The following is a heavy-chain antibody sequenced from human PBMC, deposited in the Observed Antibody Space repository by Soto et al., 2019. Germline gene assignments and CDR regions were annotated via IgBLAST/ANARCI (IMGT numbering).Heavy chain of an antibody. CDR2: ISAYNGNT. D-gene: IGHD2-2*01. CDR1: GYTFTSYG. J-gene: IGHJ5*02. CDR3: ALTAYQLPLIGLNRPSWFDP. Sequence: ASVKVSCKASGYTFTSYGISWVRQAPGQGLEWMGWISAYNGNTNYAQKLQGRVTMTTGTSTSTAYMELRSLRSDDTAVYYCALTAYQLPLIGLNRPSWFDPWGQGTLVTVSS. V-gene: IGHV1-18*01.